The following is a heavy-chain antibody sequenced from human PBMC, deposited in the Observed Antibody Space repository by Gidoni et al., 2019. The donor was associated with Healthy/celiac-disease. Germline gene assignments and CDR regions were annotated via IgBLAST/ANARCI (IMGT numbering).Heavy chain of an antibody. J-gene: IGHJ1*01. V-gene: IGHV3-48*01. CDR2: ISSSSSTI. Sequence: EVQLVESGGGLVQPGGSLRLSCAASGFTFSSYSMNWVRQAPGKGLEWVSYISSSSSTIYYADSVKGRFTISRDNAKNSLYLQMNSLRAEDTAVYYCARASEIFLEWSKSPYAEYFQHWGQGTLVTVSS. D-gene: IGHD3-3*01. CDR3: ARASEIFLEWSKSPYAEYFQH. CDR1: GFTFSSYS.